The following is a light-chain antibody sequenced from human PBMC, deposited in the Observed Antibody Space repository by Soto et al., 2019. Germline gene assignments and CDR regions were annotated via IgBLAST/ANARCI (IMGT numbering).Light chain of an antibody. J-gene: IGKJ5*01. V-gene: IGKV1-39*01. Sequence: DIQMTQSPSSLSASVGDRVTITCRASQNIDSYLNGYQQKPGKAPKLLISAASNLQSGAPSRFSGSGSGTDFTLTISSLQPEDFATYYCQQTYSTQDFGQGXRLXX. CDR1: QNIDSY. CDR3: QQTYSTQD. CDR2: AAS.